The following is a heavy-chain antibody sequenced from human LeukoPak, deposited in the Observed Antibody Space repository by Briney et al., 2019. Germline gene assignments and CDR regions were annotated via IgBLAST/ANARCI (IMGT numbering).Heavy chain of an antibody. V-gene: IGHV4-39*02. CDR3: ARDPLYCSSTSCYTTNFDY. Sequence: SETLSLTCTVSGGSISSSSYYWGWIRQPPGKGLEWIGSIYYSGSTYYNPSLKSRATISVDTSKNQFSLKLSSVTAADTAVYYCARDPLYCSSTSCYTTNFDYWGQGTLVTVSS. CDR1: GGSISSSSYY. D-gene: IGHD2-2*02. J-gene: IGHJ4*02. CDR2: IYYSGST.